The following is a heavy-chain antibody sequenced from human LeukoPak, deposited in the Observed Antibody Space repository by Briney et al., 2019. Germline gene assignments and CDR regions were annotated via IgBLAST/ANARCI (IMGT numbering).Heavy chain of an antibody. CDR2: IRYDGSNK. V-gene: IGHV3-30*02. CDR1: GFTFSSYG. CDR3: AKESESYDSSGSTLDY. J-gene: IGHJ4*02. Sequence: GGSLRLSCAASGFTFSSYGMHWVRQAPGKGLEWVAYIRYDGSNKYYADSVKGRFTMSRDNSKNTLYLQMNSLRPEDTAVYYCAKESESYDSSGSTLDYWGQGNLVTVSS. D-gene: IGHD3-22*01.